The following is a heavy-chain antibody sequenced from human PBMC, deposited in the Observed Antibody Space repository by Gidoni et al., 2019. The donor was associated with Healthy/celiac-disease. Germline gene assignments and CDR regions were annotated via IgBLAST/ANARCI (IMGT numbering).Heavy chain of an antibody. Sequence: EVQLVQSGAEVKTPGESRKISCKGSGYSFTSYWIGWVRQMPGKGLEWMGIIYPGDSDTRYSPSFQGQVTISADKSISTAYLQWSSLKASDTAMYYCARQSWRYDFWSGEFDYWGQGTLVTVSS. V-gene: IGHV5-51*01. CDR3: ARQSWRYDFWSGEFDY. D-gene: IGHD3-3*01. J-gene: IGHJ4*02. CDR1: GYSFTSYW. CDR2: IYPGDSDT.